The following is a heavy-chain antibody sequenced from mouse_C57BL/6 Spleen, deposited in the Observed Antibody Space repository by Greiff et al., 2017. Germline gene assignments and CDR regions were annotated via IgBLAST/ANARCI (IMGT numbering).Heavy chain of an antibody. Sequence: VPLQQSGPELVKPGASVKISCKASGYSFTDYNMNWVKPSNGKSLEWIGVINPNYGTPSSNQKFKGKATLTVDQSASTSYMQLNSRTSEDSAVYYCARGLLRNAWVAYWGQGTLVTVSA. CDR3: ARGLLRNAWVAY. V-gene: IGHV1-39*01. CDR1: GYSFTDYN. CDR2: INPNYGTP. J-gene: IGHJ3*01. D-gene: IGHD2-3*01.